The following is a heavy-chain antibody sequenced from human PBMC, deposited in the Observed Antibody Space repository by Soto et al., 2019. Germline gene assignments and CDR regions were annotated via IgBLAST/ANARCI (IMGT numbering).Heavy chain of an antibody. CDR1: GGSISSGTYY. Sequence: PSETLSLTCTVFGGSISSGTYYWGWIRQPPGKGLEWIGSMYYSGSTSYNPSLKSRVTMSVDTSKNQLSLRLSSVTAADTAVYYCARHTTTSGYFDYWGQGTLVTVSS. CDR2: MYYSGST. V-gene: IGHV4-39*01. CDR3: ARHTTTSGYFDY. D-gene: IGHD4-17*01. J-gene: IGHJ4*02.